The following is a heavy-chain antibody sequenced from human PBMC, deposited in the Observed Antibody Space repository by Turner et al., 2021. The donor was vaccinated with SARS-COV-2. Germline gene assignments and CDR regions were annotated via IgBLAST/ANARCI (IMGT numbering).Heavy chain of an antibody. J-gene: IGHJ3*02. V-gene: IGHV1-2*02. CDR3: ARGGLYYYDSSAYYGDAFDI. CDR1: GYTFTGYY. Sequence: QVQLVQSGAEVKKPGASVQVSCKASGYTFTGYYMHWVRQAPGQGLEWMGWINPNSGGTNYAQNFQGRVTMTRDTSISTAYMELSRLRSDDTAVYYCARGGLYYYDSSAYYGDAFDIWGQGTMVTVSS. D-gene: IGHD3-22*01. CDR2: INPNSGGT.